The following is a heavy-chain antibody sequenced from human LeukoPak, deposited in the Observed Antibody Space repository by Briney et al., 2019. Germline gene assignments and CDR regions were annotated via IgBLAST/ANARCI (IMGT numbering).Heavy chain of an antibody. Sequence: GGSLRLSCAASGSTFSGFDMHWVRQPTGRGLEWVSSIASTGDTYYLASVRGRFTISRENAKNSLYLQMNSLRAGDTAVYYCVRGGHIGFDYWGQGALVTVSS. CDR2: IASTGDT. CDR3: VRGGHIGFDY. V-gene: IGHV3-13*01. J-gene: IGHJ4*02. CDR1: GSTFSGFD. D-gene: IGHD2-21*01.